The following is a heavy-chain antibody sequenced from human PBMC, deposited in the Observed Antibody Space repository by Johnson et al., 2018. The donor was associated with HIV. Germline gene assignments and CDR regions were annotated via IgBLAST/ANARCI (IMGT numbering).Heavy chain of an antibody. J-gene: IGHJ3*02. CDR1: GFTFSSYG. V-gene: IGHV3-30*03. CDR3: ASRGVFRWNAFDI. D-gene: IGHD3-3*01. CDR2: ISYDGSNK. Sequence: QVQLVESGGGLVQPGRSLRLSCAASGFTFSSYGMHWVRQAPGKGLEWVAVISYDGSNKYYADSVQGRFTISRDNSKNKLYLQMGSLRAEDTAVYYCASRGVFRWNAFDIWGQGTMVTVSS.